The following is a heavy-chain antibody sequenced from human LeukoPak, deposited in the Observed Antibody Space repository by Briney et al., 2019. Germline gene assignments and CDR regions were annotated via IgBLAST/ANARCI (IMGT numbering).Heavy chain of an antibody. V-gene: IGHV4-34*01. CDR3: ARVLPRKSRSITMVRGLDGMDV. CDR1: GGSFSGYY. Sequence: SETLSLTRAVYGGSFSGYYWSWIRQPPGKGLEWIGEINHSGSTNYNPSLKSRVTISVDTSKNQFSLKLSSVTAADTAVYYCARVLPRKSRSITMVRGLDGMDVWGKGTTVTVSS. J-gene: IGHJ6*04. CDR2: INHSGST. D-gene: IGHD3-10*01.